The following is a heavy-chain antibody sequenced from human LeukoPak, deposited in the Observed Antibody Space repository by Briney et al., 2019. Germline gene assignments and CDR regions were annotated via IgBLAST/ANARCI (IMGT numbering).Heavy chain of an antibody. V-gene: IGHV1-3*01. CDR1: GYTFTSYA. CDR2: INAGNGNT. CDR3: ARTYSSSWLHYYYYYMDV. D-gene: IGHD6-13*01. Sequence: ASVKVSCKASGYTFTSYAMHWVRQAPGQRLEWMGWINAGNGNTKYSQEFQGRVTMTTDTSTSTAYMELRSLRSDDTAVYYCARTYSSSWLHYYYYYMDVWGKGTTVTISS. J-gene: IGHJ6*03.